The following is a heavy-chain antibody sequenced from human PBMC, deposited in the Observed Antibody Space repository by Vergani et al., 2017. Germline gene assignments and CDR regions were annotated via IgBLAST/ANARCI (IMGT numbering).Heavy chain of an antibody. CDR3: AARKLVVVTAIGAFDI. J-gene: IGHJ3*02. Sequence: QVQLVQSGAEVKKPGASVKVSCKASGYTFTSYGISWVRQAPGQGLEWMGWISAYNGNTNYAQKLQGRVTMTTDTSTSTAYMELRSLRSEDTAVYYCAARKLVVVTAIGAFDIWGQGTMVTASS. D-gene: IGHD2-21*02. CDR1: GYTFTSYG. V-gene: IGHV1-18*01. CDR2: ISAYNGNT.